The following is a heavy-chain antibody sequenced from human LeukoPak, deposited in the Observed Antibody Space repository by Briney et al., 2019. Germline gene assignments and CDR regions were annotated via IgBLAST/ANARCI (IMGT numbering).Heavy chain of an antibody. D-gene: IGHD1-7*01. CDR2: IKQDGSEK. CDR3: ARDDDWNYEDS. J-gene: IGHJ4*02. Sequence: GGSLRLSCAASGFTFSNYWMSWVRQAPGKGLEWVANIKQDGSEKYYVNSVKGRFTISRDNAKNSLYLQMNSLRAEDTAIYFCARDDDWNYEDSWGQGTLVTVSS. CDR1: GFTFSNYW. V-gene: IGHV3-7*01.